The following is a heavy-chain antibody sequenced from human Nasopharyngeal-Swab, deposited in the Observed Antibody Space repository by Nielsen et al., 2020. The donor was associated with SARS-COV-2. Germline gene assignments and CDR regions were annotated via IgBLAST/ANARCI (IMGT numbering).Heavy chain of an antibody. CDR3: ARVGGGSGWYSNWFDP. D-gene: IGHD6-19*01. CDR2: ISSSGSTI. J-gene: IGHJ5*02. CDR1: GFTFSDYY. Sequence: GESLKISCAASGFTFSDYYMSWIRQAPGKGLEWVSSISSSGSTIYYADSVKGRFTISRDNAKNSLYLQMNSLRAEDTAVYYCARVGGGSGWYSNWFDPWGQGTLVTVSS. V-gene: IGHV3-11*04.